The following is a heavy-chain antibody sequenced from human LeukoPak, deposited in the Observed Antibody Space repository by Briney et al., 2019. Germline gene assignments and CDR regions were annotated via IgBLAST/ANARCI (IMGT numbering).Heavy chain of an antibody. J-gene: IGHJ4*02. CDR3: TRGGIITMIVVVITTPHYFGY. Sequence: SETLSLTCAVYGGSFRDHYWNWIRQPPGKGLEWIGQINHSGSTNYNPSLKSRVTISVDRSKNQFSLKLSSVTAADTAVYYCTRGGIITMIVVVITTPHYFGYWGQGTLVTVSS. CDR1: GGSFRDHY. V-gene: IGHV4-34*01. D-gene: IGHD3-22*01. CDR2: INHSGST.